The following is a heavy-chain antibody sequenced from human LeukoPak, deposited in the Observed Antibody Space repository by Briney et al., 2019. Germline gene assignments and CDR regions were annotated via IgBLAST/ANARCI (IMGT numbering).Heavy chain of an antibody. V-gene: IGHV4-59*08. Sequence: PSETLSLTCTVSGGSISSCYWSWIRQPPGKGLEWIGYTYYSGSTNYNPSLKSRVTISVDTSKNQFSLKLSSVTAADTAVYYCASSGGYSGYDGPSYYYYGMDVWGQGTTVTVSS. J-gene: IGHJ6*02. D-gene: IGHD5-12*01. CDR2: TYYSGST. CDR3: ASSGGYSGYDGPSYYYYGMDV. CDR1: GGSISSCY.